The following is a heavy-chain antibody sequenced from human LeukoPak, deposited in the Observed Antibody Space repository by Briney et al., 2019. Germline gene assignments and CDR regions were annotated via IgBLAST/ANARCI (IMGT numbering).Heavy chain of an antibody. D-gene: IGHD2-8*01. CDR3: AKYGVVLPPGSHIPHWFDF. V-gene: IGHV3-23*01. Sequence: GSLRLSCAAPGNTLYNLGQDLVRQTSRKGPGWVPNYVGSNGDTYYTDSVKGRFTISRDISKNTVYLQMSSLRGDDTAVYYCAKYGVVLPPGSHIPHWFDFWGQGSLVTVSS. J-gene: IGHJ5*01. CDR2: YVGSNGDT. CDR1: GNTLYNLG.